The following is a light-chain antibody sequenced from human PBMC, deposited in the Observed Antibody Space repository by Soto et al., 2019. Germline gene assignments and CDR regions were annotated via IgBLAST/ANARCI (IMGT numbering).Light chain of an antibody. V-gene: IGKV3-11*01. CDR1: QSVIDY. CDR2: DAS. CDR3: HQYNNWPPWT. Sequence: ETVLTQSQATLSLSPGERATLSCRASQSVIDYLAWYQQKPAQAPRLVIYDASNRAPGIPARFSGSGSGTEFTLTISSLQSEDYAVYYCHQYNNWPPWTFGQGTKVDIK. J-gene: IGKJ1*01.